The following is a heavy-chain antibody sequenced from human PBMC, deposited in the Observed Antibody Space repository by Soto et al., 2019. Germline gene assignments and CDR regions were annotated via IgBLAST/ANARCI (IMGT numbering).Heavy chain of an antibody. CDR2: IYYSGST. Sequence: PSEALSLTCTVSGGSISSGDYYWSWIRQPPGKGLEWIGYIYYSGSTYYNPSLKSRVTISVDTSKNQFSLKLSSVTAADTAVYYCARVVGIAARPDPVYYFDYWGQGTLVTVSS. CDR1: GGSISSGDYY. J-gene: IGHJ4*02. V-gene: IGHV4-30-4*02. CDR3: ARVVGIAARPDPVYYFDY. D-gene: IGHD6-6*01.